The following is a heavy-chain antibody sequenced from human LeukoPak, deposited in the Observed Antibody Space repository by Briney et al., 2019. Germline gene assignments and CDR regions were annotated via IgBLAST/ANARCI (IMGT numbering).Heavy chain of an antibody. D-gene: IGHD6-19*01. Sequence: PSETLSLTCTVSGGSINAYYWSWVRQSPGKGLEWIGYVHYGGSTNYNPSLKSRVTISVDASKNHFSLRLTSMTAADTAVYYCVNLLHDSNGHYYFDYWGQGTLVSVSS. V-gene: IGHV4-59*01. CDR2: VHYGGST. CDR3: VNLLHDSNGHYYFDY. J-gene: IGHJ4*02. CDR1: GGSINAYY.